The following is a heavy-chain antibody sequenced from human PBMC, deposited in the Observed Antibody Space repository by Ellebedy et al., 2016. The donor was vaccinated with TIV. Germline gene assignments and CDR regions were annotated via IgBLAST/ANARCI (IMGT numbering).Heavy chain of an antibody. CDR1: GGPISRYY. D-gene: IGHD3-22*01. J-gene: IGHJ3*02. Sequence: MPSETLSLTCTVSGGPISRYYWSWIRQPPGKGLEWTGYIYYSGSTNYNPSLKRRVTISVDTSKNQFSLKLSCVTAADTAVYYCARLHSSGYNDAFDIWGQGTMVTVSS. CDR2: IYYSGST. V-gene: IGHV4-59*01. CDR3: ARLHSSGYNDAFDI.